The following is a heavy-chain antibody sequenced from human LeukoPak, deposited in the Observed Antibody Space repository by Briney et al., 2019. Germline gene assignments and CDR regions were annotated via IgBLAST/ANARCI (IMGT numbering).Heavy chain of an antibody. J-gene: IGHJ4*02. CDR1: GFTFSSYS. CDR3: ARDKDYYGSGSYSPGY. CDR2: ISSSSSTI. D-gene: IGHD3-10*01. Sequence: PGGSLRLSCAASGFTFSSYSMNWVRQAPGKGLEWVSYISSSSSTIYYADSVKGRFTISRDNAKNSLYLQMNSLRAEDTAVYYCARDKDYYGSGSYSPGYWGQGTLVTVSS. V-gene: IGHV3-48*01.